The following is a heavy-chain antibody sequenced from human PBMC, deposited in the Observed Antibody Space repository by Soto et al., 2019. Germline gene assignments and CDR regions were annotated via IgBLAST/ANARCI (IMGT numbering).Heavy chain of an antibody. CDR3: ARDAGYCSGGSCYANNWFDP. CDR1: GGSISSYY. Sequence: SETLSLTCTVSGGSISSYYWSWIRQPPGKGLEWIGYIYYSGSTNYNPSLKSRVTISVDTSKNQFSLKLSSVTAADTAVYYCARDAGYCSGGSCYANNWFDPWGQGTLVTVSS. V-gene: IGHV4-59*01. J-gene: IGHJ5*02. D-gene: IGHD2-15*01. CDR2: IYYSGST.